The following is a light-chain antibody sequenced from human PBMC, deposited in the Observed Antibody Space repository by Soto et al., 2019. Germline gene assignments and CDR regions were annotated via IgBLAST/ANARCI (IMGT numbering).Light chain of an antibody. CDR2: GNS. Sequence: QYVLTQPPSVSGDPGQRVTISCTGSSSNIGAGYDVHWYQQLPGTAPKLLIYGNSNRPSGVPDRFSGSKSGTSASLAITGLQAEDEADYYCQSYDSSLSGSVFCGGTKVTV. J-gene: IGLJ2*01. CDR1: SSNIGAGYD. V-gene: IGLV1-40*01. CDR3: QSYDSSLSGSV.